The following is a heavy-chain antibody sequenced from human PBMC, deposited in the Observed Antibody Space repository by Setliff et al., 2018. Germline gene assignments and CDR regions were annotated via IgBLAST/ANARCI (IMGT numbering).Heavy chain of an antibody. CDR1: GISITSGHY. V-gene: IGHV4-38-2*01. D-gene: IGHD1-1*01. J-gene: IGHJ3*01. Sequence: PSETLSLTCDVSGISITSGHYWGWIRQPPGKGLEWIATIYHRGRTYYNPSLDSRVTISLDTSKNQYSLRLRPVTAADTAVYYCASPRRDDLDTPFDAFDLWGQGTKVTV. CDR2: IYHRGRT. CDR3: ASPRRDDLDTPFDAFDL.